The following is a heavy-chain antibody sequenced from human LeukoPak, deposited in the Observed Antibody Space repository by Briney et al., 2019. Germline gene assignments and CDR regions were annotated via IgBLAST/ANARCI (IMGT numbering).Heavy chain of an antibody. CDR1: GYNYDRFD. D-gene: IGHD1-26*01. Sequence: ASVKVSCKASGYNYDRFDINWVRQAPGQGLEWVGWISGYKGETNYAQKFQGRVTMTTDTSTTTVSMELRSLTPDDTAVYFCARTPTISTRQWEGYNWLDPWGQGTLVTVSS. V-gene: IGHV1-18*01. J-gene: IGHJ5*02. CDR3: ARTPTISTRQWEGYNWLDP. CDR2: ISGYKGET.